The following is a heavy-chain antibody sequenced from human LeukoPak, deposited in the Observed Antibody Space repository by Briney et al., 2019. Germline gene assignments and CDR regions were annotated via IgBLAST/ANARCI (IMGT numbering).Heavy chain of an antibody. Sequence: GGSLRLSCAASGFTVSSNYMSWVRQAPGKGLEWVSVIYSGGSTYYADSVKGRFTISRDNSKNTLYLQMNSLRAEDTAVYYCARARSGAVAFDYWGQGTLVTASS. D-gene: IGHD6-19*01. V-gene: IGHV3-53*01. J-gene: IGHJ4*02. CDR2: IYSGGST. CDR3: ARARSGAVAFDY. CDR1: GFTVSSNY.